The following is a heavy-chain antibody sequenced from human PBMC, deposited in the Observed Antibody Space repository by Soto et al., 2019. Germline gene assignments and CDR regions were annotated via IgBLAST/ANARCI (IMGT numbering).Heavy chain of an antibody. J-gene: IGHJ4*02. CDR3: AREVGYCSGGACYSVPYYFDY. CDR2: TYYTGST. D-gene: IGHD2-15*01. Sequence: QVQLHESGPGLVKPSQTLSLTCTVSGGSISSGPYYWSWVRQHPGKGLEWIGYTYYTGSTYYNPSLKSRVTISLDTSKNQFSLKLSSVTAADTALYYCAREVGYCSGGACYSVPYYFDYWGQGTLVTVSS. V-gene: IGHV4-31*03. CDR1: GGSISSGPYY.